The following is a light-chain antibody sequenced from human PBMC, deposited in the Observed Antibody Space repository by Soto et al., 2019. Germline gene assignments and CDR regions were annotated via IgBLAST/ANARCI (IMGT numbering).Light chain of an antibody. Sequence: QSALTQPASVSGSPGQSIAISCTGTSIDVGGYNYFSWYQQHPGKAPKLMVYDVSNLPSGVSNRFSGSKSGNTASLTISGLQAEDEADYYCSSYTSSSTYVFGTGTKVTVL. CDR1: SIDVGGYNY. J-gene: IGLJ1*01. CDR2: DVS. CDR3: SSYTSSSTYV. V-gene: IGLV2-14*01.